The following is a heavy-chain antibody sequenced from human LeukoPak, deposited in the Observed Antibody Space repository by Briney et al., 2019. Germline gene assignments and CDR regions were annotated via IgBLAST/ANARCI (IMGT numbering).Heavy chain of an antibody. J-gene: IGHJ4*02. V-gene: IGHV3-30*02. Sequence: GGSLRLSCAASGFTFSSYDMYWVRQAPGKGLEWVAFIRYDGSNKYYADSVKGRFTFSRDNSKNTLYLQMNSLRAEDTAVYYCAKGHCSSTSCYYFDYWGQGTLVTVSS. CDR1: GFTFSSYD. CDR2: IRYDGSNK. CDR3: AKGHCSSTSCYYFDY. D-gene: IGHD2-2*01.